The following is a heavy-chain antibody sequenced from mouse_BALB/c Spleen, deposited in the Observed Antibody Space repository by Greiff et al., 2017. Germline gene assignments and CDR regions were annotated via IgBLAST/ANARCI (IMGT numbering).Heavy chain of an antibody. V-gene: IGHV1-87*01. Sequence: VKLMESGAELARPGASVKLSCKASGYTFTSYWMQWVKQRPGQGLEWIGAIYPGDGDTRYTQKFKGKATLTADKSSSTAYMQLSSLASEDSAVYYCASSSQSQYYFDYWGQGTTLTVSS. CDR3: ASSSQSQYYFDY. CDR1: GYTFTSYW. D-gene: IGHD3-1*01. CDR2: IYPGDGDT. J-gene: IGHJ2*01.